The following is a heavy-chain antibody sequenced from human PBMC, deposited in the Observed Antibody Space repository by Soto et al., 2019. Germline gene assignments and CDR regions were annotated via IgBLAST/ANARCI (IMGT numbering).Heavy chain of an antibody. CDR3: AKPATYYYDSRGQLIHNWFDP. Sequence: GGSLRLSCAASGFTFSSYAMSWVRQAPGKGLEWVSAISGSGGSTYYADSVKGRFTISRDNSKNTLYLQMNSLRAEDTAVYYCAKPATYYYDSRGQLIHNWFDPWAREPGSPSPQ. V-gene: IGHV3-23*01. D-gene: IGHD3-22*01. CDR2: ISGSGGST. J-gene: IGHJ5*02. CDR1: GFTFSSYA.